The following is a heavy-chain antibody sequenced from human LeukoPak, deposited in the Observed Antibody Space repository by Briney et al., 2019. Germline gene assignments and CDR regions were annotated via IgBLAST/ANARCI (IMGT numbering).Heavy chain of an antibody. V-gene: IGHV3-23*01. CDR3: AKGPLSSSNYYMDV. D-gene: IGHD3-10*01. Sequence: GGSLRLSCAASGFTFSDYAVTWVRQAPGKGLEWVSSITGGTTYTYYADSMKGRFTISRDKSMNTLYLQMSSLRAEDTAVYYCAKGPLSSSNYYMDVWGKGTTVTVSS. CDR1: GFTFSDYA. J-gene: IGHJ6*03. CDR2: ITGGTTYT.